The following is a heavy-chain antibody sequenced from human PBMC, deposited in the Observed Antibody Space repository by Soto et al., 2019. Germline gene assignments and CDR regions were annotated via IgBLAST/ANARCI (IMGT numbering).Heavy chain of an antibody. Sequence: SATLSLTCTVSGGSISSGDYYWSWIRQPPGKGLEWIGYIYYSGSTYYNPSLKSRVTISVDTSKNQFSLKLSSVTAADTAVYYCARDRRGYFYLDYWGQGTLVTVSS. CDR2: IYYSGST. CDR3: ARDRRGYFYLDY. V-gene: IGHV4-30-4*01. CDR1: GGSISSGDYY. J-gene: IGHJ4*02. D-gene: IGHD3-22*01.